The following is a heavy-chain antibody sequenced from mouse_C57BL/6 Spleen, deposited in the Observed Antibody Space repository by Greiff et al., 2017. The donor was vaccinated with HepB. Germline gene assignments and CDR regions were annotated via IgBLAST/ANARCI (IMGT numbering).Heavy chain of an antibody. J-gene: IGHJ3*01. CDR2: IYPGDGDT. D-gene: IGHD3-2*02. CDR3: ALDSSGYVRFAY. Sequence: QVQLQQSGPELVKPGASVKISCKASGYAFSSSWMNWVKQRPGKGLEWIGRIYPGDGDTNYNGKFKGKATLTADKSSSTAYMQLSSLTSEDSAVYFCALDSSGYVRFAYWGQGTLVTVSA. CDR1: GYAFSSSW. V-gene: IGHV1-82*01.